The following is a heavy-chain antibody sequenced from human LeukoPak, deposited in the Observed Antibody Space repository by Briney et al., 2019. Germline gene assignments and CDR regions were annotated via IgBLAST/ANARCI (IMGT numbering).Heavy chain of an antibody. CDR2: ISSSSSYI. CDR3: ARDYCSGGSCSESFDY. J-gene: IGHJ4*02. CDR1: GFTFSSYS. Sequence: PGGSLRLSCAASGFTFSSYSMNWVRQAPGKGLEWVSSISSSSSYIYYADSVKGRFTISRDNAKNSLYLQMNSLRAEDTAVYYCARDYCSGGSCSESFDYWGQGTLVTVSS. D-gene: IGHD2-15*01. V-gene: IGHV3-21*01.